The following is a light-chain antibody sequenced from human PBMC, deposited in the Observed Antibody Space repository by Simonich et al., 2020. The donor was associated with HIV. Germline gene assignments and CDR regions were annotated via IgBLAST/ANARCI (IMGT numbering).Light chain of an antibody. CDR1: QSVLYSPNNKNY. Sequence: DIVMTQSQDSLAVSLGERATINGKSSQSVLYSPNNKNYLAWYQQKPGHHPNLLIYWASTRESGVPDRFSASGSGTDFTLTISSLQAEDVAVYSCQQYYGTPYTFGPGTKVNIK. CDR2: WAS. J-gene: IGKJ3*01. CDR3: QQYYGTPYT. V-gene: IGKV4-1*01.